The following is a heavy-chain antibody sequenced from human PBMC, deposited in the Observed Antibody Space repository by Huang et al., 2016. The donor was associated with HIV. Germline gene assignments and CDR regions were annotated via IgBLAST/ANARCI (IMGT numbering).Heavy chain of an antibody. V-gene: IGHV4-34*01. Sequence: QVRLDQWGAGLLKPSETLTLTCAVYGDSLSGFFWSWIRQSPGKGLGWSGEITQSGKTNYNPSLKSRMTSAIDTSKNQFSLKLRSVTANDTSTYFCARGRGTSWSFFDTWGQG. D-gene: IGHD6-13*01. CDR3: ARGRGTSWSFFDT. J-gene: IGHJ5*02. CDR2: ITQSGKT. CDR1: GDSLSGFF.